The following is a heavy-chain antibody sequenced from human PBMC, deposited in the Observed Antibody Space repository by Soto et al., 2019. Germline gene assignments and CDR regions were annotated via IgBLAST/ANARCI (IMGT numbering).Heavy chain of an antibody. CDR2: ISGSGGST. D-gene: IGHD2-15*01. Sequence: GGSLRLSCAASGFTFSSYAMSWVRQAPGKGLEWVSAISGSGGSTYYADSVKGRFTISRDNSKNTLYLQMNSLRAEDTAVYCCAKYLLSGYCSGGSCPPAIAFDIWGQGTMVTVSS. J-gene: IGHJ3*02. V-gene: IGHV3-23*01. CDR3: AKYLLSGYCSGGSCPPAIAFDI. CDR1: GFTFSSYA.